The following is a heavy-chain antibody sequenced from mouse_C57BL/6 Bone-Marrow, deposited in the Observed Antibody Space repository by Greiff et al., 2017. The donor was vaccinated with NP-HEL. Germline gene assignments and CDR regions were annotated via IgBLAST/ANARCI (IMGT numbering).Heavy chain of an antibody. Sequence: EVKLVDSGGDLVKPGGSLKLSCAASGFTFSSYGMSWVRQTPDKRLEWVATISSGGSYTYYPDSVKGRFTISRDNAKNTLYLQMSSLKSEDTAMYYCARTIYYYGRVGFAYWGQGTLVTVSA. D-gene: IGHD1-1*01. V-gene: IGHV5-6*01. CDR1: GFTFSSYG. CDR3: ARTIYYYGRVGFAY. CDR2: ISSGGSYT. J-gene: IGHJ3*01.